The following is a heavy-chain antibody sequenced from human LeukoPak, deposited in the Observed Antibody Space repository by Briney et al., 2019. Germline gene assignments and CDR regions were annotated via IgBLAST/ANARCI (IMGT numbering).Heavy chain of an antibody. CDR2: IIPIIGTG. CDR3: ARGSSKEYYYDSSGYYGAY. J-gene: IGHJ4*02. Sequence: SVKVSCKASGGTFSSYAISWVRQAPGQGLEWMGGIIPIIGTGDYAQKFQGRVTITADESTSTAYMELSSLRSEDTAVYYCARGSSKEYYYDSSGYYGAYWGQGTLVTVSS. V-gene: IGHV1-69*13. D-gene: IGHD3-22*01. CDR1: GGTFSSYA.